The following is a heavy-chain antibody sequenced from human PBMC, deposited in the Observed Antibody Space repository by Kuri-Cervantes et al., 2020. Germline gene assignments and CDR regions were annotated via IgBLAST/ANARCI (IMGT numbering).Heavy chain of an antibody. CDR2: INPSGGST. CDR3: ARARFFYYDSSGYYVGLGFDY. CDR1: GYTFTSYY. D-gene: IGHD3-22*01. Sequence: ASVKVSCKASGYTFTSYYMHWVRQAPGQGLEWMGIINPSGGSTSYAQKFQGRVTMTRDTSTSTVYMELSSLRSEDTAVYYCARARFFYYDSSGYYVGLGFDYWGQGTLVTVSS. J-gene: IGHJ4*02. V-gene: IGHV1-46*01.